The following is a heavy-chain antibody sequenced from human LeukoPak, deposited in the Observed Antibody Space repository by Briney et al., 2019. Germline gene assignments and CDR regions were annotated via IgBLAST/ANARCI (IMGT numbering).Heavy chain of an antibody. CDR3: ARQRWQVKWYDD. Sequence: SETLSLTCTVSGGSIRSSYYYWGWIRQPPGKGLEWIGSIYYSGSTYYNPSLKSRVTISVDTSKNQFSLKLSSVTAADTAVYYCARQRWQVKWYDDWGQGTLVTVSS. CDR1: GGSIRSSYYY. V-gene: IGHV4-39*01. J-gene: IGHJ4*02. D-gene: IGHD4-23*01. CDR2: IYYSGST.